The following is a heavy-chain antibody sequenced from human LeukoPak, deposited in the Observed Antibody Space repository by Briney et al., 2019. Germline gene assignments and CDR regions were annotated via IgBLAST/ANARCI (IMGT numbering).Heavy chain of an antibody. J-gene: IGHJ6*02. D-gene: IGHD4-17*01. CDR2: INHSGST. V-gene: IGHV4-34*01. Sequence: PSETLSLTCIVSGVSFSSSGCYWGWIRQPPGKGLEWIGEINHSGSTNYNPSLKSRVTISVDTSKNQFSLKLSSVTAADTAVYYCARVGSRLRNGRTDVWGQGTTVTVSS. CDR1: GVSFSSSGCY. CDR3: ARVGSRLRNGRTDV.